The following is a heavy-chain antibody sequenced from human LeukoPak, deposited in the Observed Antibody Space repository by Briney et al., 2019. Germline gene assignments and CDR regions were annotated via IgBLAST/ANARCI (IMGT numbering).Heavy chain of an antibody. CDR1: GGSISSYY. Sequence: SETLSLTCTVSGGSISSYYWSWIRQPPGKGLEWIGNIYYSGSTKYNPSLKSRVTISVDTSRNQFSLKLSSVTAADTAVYYCARHVGRWAFEIWGQGTMVTVSS. V-gene: IGHV4-59*08. CDR2: IYYSGST. J-gene: IGHJ3*02. CDR3: ARHVGRWAFEI.